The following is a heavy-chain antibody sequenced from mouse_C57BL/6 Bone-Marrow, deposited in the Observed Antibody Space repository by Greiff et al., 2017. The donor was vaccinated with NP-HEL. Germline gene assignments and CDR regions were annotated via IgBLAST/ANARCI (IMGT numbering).Heavy chain of an antibody. V-gene: IGHV2-9-1*01. J-gene: IGHJ4*01. CDR1: GFSLTSYA. Sequence: QVQLQQSGPGLVAPSQSLSITCTVSGFSLTSYAISWVRQPPGKGLEWLGVIWTGGGTNYNSALKSRLSISKDNSKSQVFLKMNSLQTDDTARYYCARNSPVTTGGDYYAMDYWGQGTSVTVSS. CDR2: IWTGGGT. D-gene: IGHD1-1*01. CDR3: ARNSPVTTGGDYYAMDY.